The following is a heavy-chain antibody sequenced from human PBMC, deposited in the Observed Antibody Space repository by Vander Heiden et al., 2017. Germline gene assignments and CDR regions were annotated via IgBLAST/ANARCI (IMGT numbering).Heavy chain of an antibody. V-gene: IGHV3-23*01. CDR1: GFTFRDSP. Sequence: EVQLLESGGGLVQPGGSLRLSCAASGFTFRDSPMSWVRQAPGKGLEWVSGIRGGGGTTYYADFVKGRFTISRDNSNNTLFLEINSLSAGDTAIYYCAKDGASYTEGYWGQGTLVTVSS. D-gene: IGHD1-26*01. J-gene: IGHJ4*02. CDR3: AKDGASYTEGY. CDR2: IRGGGGTT.